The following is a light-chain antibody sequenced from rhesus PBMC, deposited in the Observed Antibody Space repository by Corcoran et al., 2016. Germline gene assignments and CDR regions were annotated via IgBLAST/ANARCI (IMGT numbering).Light chain of an antibody. Sequence: DIQMTQSPSSLSASVGDTVTITGRASQGMSNYLAWYQQKPGKAPNPLIDYAYHLESGVTSRFSGNGTETNFTLPINSLPPENFATSYRQQPNSYPFAFGPGAKLDIK. CDR3: QQPNSYPFA. J-gene: IGKJ3*01. CDR1: QGMSNY. V-gene: IGKV1S14*01. CDR2: YAY.